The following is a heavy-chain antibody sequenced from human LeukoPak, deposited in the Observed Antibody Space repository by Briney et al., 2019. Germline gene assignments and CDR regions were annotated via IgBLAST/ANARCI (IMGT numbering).Heavy chain of an antibody. CDR1: GFTFSSYW. J-gene: IGHJ4*02. CDR2: IKQDGSEK. CDR3: AKGRRVTKDYYFDY. D-gene: IGHD2-8*01. V-gene: IGHV3-7*01. Sequence: GGSLRLSCAASGFTFSSYWMSWVRQAPGKGLEWVANIKQDGSEKYYVDSVKGRFTISRDNAKNSLYLQMNSLRAEDTAVYYCAKGRRVTKDYYFDYWGQGTLVTVYS.